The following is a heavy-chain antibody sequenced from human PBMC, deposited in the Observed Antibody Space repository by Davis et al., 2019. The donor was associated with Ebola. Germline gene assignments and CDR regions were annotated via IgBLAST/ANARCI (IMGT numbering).Heavy chain of an antibody. Sequence: GGSLRLSCAASGFTFSSYGMHWVRQAPGKGLEWVAVIWYDGSNKYYADSVKGRFTISRDNSKNTLYLQMNSLRAEDTAVYYCARANLDTMIVPEAWGQGTMVTVSS. CDR3: ARANLDTMIVPEA. D-gene: IGHD3-22*01. J-gene: IGHJ3*01. V-gene: IGHV3-33*01. CDR2: IWYDGSNK. CDR1: GFTFSSYG.